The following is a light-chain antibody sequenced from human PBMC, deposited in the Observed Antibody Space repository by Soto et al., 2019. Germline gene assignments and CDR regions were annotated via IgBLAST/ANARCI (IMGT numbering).Light chain of an antibody. V-gene: IGLV2-14*01. CDR2: EVI. Sequence: QSALTQPASVSGSPGQSITISCTGTSSDIGGYDYVSWYRQHPGKAPKLLIYEVIHRPSGVSNRFSGSKSGNTASPTISGLHADDEADYYCSSYTSRSIVVFGVGTKLTVL. J-gene: IGLJ2*01. CDR3: SSYTSRSIVV. CDR1: SSDIGGYDY.